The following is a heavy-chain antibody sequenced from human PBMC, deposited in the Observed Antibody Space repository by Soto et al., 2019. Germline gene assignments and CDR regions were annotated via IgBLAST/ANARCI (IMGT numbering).Heavy chain of an antibody. CDR2: IKQDGSEK. CDR3: ARDIRSGYWHFDL. CDR1: GFTFGSYW. V-gene: IGHV3-7*03. J-gene: IGHJ2*01. Sequence: PGGSLRLSCAASGFTFGSYWMSWVRQAPGKGLEWVANIKQDGSEKYYVDSVKGRFTISRDNAKNSLYLQMNSLRAEDTAVYYCARDIRSGYWHFDLWGRGTLVTVSS. D-gene: IGHD3-22*01.